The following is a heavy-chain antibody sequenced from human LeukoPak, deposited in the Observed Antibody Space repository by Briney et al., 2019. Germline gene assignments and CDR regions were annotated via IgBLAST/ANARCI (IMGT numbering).Heavy chain of an antibody. J-gene: IGHJ6*03. CDR1: GFTFSSYW. CDR3: ARIVIAAAGYYYMDV. CDR2: IKHDGSEK. V-gene: IGHV3-7*01. Sequence: PGGSLRLSCAASGFTFSSYWMSWVRQAPGKGLEWVANIKHDGSEKYYLDSVKGRFTISRDNAKNSLYLQMNSLRAEDTAVYYCARIVIAAAGYYYMDVWGKGTTVTISS. D-gene: IGHD6-13*01.